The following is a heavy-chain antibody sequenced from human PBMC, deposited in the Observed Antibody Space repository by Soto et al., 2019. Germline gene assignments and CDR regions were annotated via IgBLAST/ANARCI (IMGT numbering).Heavy chain of an antibody. CDR2: ITGSGDST. J-gene: IGHJ4*02. V-gene: IGHV3-23*01. CDR3: ARDLLSSGWISAQSFDY. Sequence: EVQLLESGGGLVQPGGSLRLSCAVSGFTFSSHAMSWVRQAPGKGLERVSSITGSGDSTYYADSVKGRFTIARDKSKSTLSLQMTSLRAADPAVYYWARDLLSSGWISAQSFDYWGQGPQVTASS. D-gene: IGHD6-25*01. CDR1: GFTFSSHA.